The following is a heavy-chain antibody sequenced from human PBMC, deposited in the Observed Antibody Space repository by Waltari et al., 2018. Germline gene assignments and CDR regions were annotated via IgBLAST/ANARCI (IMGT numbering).Heavy chain of an antibody. CDR3: ARPTYCSSTACQAGGFDL. Sequence: QVQLQQWGAGLLKPSETLSLTCAVYGGSFSGYYWNWIRQPPGKGLEWIGEINHTGTSNSNPALQSRVTISVDTSKNQFSLKLTSVTAADTALYYCARPTYCSSTACQAGGFDLWGRGTLVTVSS. CDR1: GGSFSGYY. V-gene: IGHV4-34*01. CDR2: INHTGTS. J-gene: IGHJ2*01. D-gene: IGHD2-2*01.